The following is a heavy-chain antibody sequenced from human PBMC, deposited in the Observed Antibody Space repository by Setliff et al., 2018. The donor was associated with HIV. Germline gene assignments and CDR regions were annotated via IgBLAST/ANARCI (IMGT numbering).Heavy chain of an antibody. CDR3: ASRVYYYDSNNFLREEGFDP. CDR2: IYYNEET. Sequence: SETLSLTCTVSGGSTSNSRYYWAWNRQPPGKGLEYIGSIYYNEETYYSPSLKSRVTISIDTSKNQFSLNLTSVTAADSAVYYCASRVYYYDSNNFLREEGFDPWGQGTLVTVSS. CDR1: GGSTSNSRYY. J-gene: IGHJ5*02. D-gene: IGHD3-22*01. V-gene: IGHV4-39*01.